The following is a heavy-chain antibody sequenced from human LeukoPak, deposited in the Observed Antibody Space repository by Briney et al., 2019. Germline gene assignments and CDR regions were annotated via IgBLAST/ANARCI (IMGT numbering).Heavy chain of an antibody. V-gene: IGHV3-21*04. Sequence: GGSLRLSCAASGFTFSSYSMNWVRQAPGKGLEWVSSISSSSSYIYYADSVKGRFTISRDNAKNSLYLQMNSLRAEDTAVYYCAKDIQLVGAPEYYDYWGQGTLVTVSS. CDR1: GFTFSSYS. J-gene: IGHJ4*02. D-gene: IGHD1-14*01. CDR2: ISSSSSYI. CDR3: AKDIQLVGAPEYYDY.